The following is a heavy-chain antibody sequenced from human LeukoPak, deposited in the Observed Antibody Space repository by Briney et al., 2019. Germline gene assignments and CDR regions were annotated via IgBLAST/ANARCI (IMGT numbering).Heavy chain of an antibody. CDR3: ARAWNDEINCSGGSCYSFDY. V-gene: IGHV1-2*06. CDR1: GYTFTGYY. J-gene: IGHJ4*02. D-gene: IGHD2-15*01. CDR2: INPNSGGT. Sequence: ASVKVSCKASGYTFTGYYMRWVRQAPGQGLEWMGRINPNSGGTNYAHKFQGSDTMTTDTAPSTAYMYTSRLRSDTTPVYTTARAWNDEINCSGGSCYSFDYWGQGTLVTVSS.